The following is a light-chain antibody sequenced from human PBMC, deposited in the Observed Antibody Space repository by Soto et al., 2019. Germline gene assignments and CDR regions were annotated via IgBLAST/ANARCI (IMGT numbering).Light chain of an antibody. CDR1: SSNIGNNY. V-gene: IGLV1-51*01. CDR3: GTWDNSLSAYV. Sequence: QSVLTQPPSVSAAPGQKVTISCSGSSSNIGNNYVSWYQHLPGTAPKLLICDNNKRPSGIPDRFSGSKSGTSATLGITGLQTGDEADYYCGTWDNSLSAYVFGTGTKVTVL. J-gene: IGLJ1*01. CDR2: DNN.